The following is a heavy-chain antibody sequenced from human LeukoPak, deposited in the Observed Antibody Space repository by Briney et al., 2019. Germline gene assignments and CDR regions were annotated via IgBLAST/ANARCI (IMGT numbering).Heavy chain of an antibody. J-gene: IGHJ4*02. D-gene: IGHD3-10*01. CDR1: GFTFSSYA. CDR2: ISGSGGST. Sequence: GGSLRLSCAASGFTFSSYAMSWVRQAPGKGLEWVSAISGSGGSTYYADSVKGRFTISRDNSKNTLYLQMNSLRAEDTAVYYCAKDSPNYYGSGSYYKYWGQGTLVTVSP. V-gene: IGHV3-23*01. CDR3: AKDSPNYYGSGSYYKY.